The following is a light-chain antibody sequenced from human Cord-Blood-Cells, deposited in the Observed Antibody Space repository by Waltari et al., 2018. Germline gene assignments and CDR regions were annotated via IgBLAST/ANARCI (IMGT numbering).Light chain of an antibody. V-gene: IGLV2-23*03. CDR2: EGS. CDR1: TSDVGIITL. Sequence: QSALPQLASVSGLPEQRITTPATGPTSDVGIITLSPCNQQHPGKAPKLMIYEGSKRPSGVSNRFSGSKSGNTASLTISGLQAEDEADYYCCSYAGSSTFVVFGGGTKLTVL. CDR3: CSYAGSSTFVV. J-gene: IGLJ2*01.